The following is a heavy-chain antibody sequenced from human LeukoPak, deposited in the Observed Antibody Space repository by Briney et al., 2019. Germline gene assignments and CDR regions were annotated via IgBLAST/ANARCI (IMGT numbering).Heavy chain of an antibody. CDR3: ARDVIVGATTGPNH. Sequence: ASVNVSCKASGYTFTDYYLHWLRQAPGQGLEWMGWINPNSGGAKYAQKFQGRVTMTRDTSINTAYMELSRVRYDDTALYYCARDVIVGATTGPNHWGQGTLVTVSS. CDR2: INPNSGGA. V-gene: IGHV1-2*02. CDR1: GYTFTDYY. J-gene: IGHJ5*02. D-gene: IGHD1-26*01.